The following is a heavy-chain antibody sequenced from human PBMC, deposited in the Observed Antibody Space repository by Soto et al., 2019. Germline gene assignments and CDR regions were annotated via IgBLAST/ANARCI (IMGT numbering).Heavy chain of an antibody. J-gene: IGHJ1*01. V-gene: IGHV3-7*01. CDR3: ARELIVGPAEYFQH. CDR2: INQDGSEK. D-gene: IGHD1-26*01. CDR1: GFTFSSFW. Sequence: LRLSCAVSGFTFSSFWMSCVRQTPGKGLEWVANINQDGSEKYYVDSVKGRFTISRDNAKNSLYLQMNSLRAEDTAVYYCARELIVGPAEYFQHWGQGTLVTVSS.